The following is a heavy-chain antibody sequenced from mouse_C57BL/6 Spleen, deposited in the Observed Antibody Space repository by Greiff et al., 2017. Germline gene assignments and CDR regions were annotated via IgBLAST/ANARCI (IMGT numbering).Heavy chain of an antibody. V-gene: IGHV1-69*01. Sequence: QVQLQQSGAELVMPGASVKLSCKASGYTFTSYWMHWVKQRPGQGLEWIGEIDPSDSYTNYNQKFKGKSTLTVDKSSSTAYMQLSSLTSEDSAVYYCARGGNYVAMDYWGQGTSGTVSS. CDR2: IDPSDSYT. D-gene: IGHD2-1*01. CDR3: ARGGNYVAMDY. CDR1: GYTFTSYW. J-gene: IGHJ4*01.